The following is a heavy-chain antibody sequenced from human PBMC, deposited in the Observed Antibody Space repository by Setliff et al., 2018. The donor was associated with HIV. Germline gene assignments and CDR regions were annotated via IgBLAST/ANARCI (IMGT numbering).Heavy chain of an antibody. CDR3: ARGYASGYDAYGY. V-gene: IGHV4-34*01. J-gene: IGHJ4*02. D-gene: IGHD5-12*01. Sequence: PSETLSLTCAVYGESFSGYYWNWIRQPPGKGLEWIGEINHSGSTKYNPSLKSRVTISVDTSKKQFSLKLSSVTAADTAVYYCARGYASGYDAYGYWGQGTLVT. CDR1: GESFSGYY. CDR2: INHSGST.